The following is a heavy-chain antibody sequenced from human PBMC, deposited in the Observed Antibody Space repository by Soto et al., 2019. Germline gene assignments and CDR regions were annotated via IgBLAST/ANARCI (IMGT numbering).Heavy chain of an antibody. Sequence: PGESLKISCKGSGYSFTSYWIGWVRQMPGKGLECMGIIYPGDSDTRYSPSFQGQVTISADKSISTAYLQWSSLKASDTAMYYCARPTNMRQYYNGIDVRGQGTTVTGSS. CDR3: ARPTNMRQYYNGIDV. V-gene: IGHV5-51*01. D-gene: IGHD2-8*01. CDR1: GYSFTSYW. J-gene: IGHJ6*02. CDR2: IYPGDSDT.